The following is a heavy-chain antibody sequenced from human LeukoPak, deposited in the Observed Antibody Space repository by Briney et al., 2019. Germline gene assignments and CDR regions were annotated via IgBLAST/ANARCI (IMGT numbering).Heavy chain of an antibody. J-gene: IGHJ4*02. CDR1: GFTFSSYG. Sequence: QPGRSLRLSCAASGFTFSSYGMHWVRQAPGKGLERVAVISYDGSNKYYADSVKGRFTISRDNSKNTLYLQMNSLRAEDTVVHYCAKDLRPDGINDFDHWGQGTLVTVSS. CDR3: AKDLRPDGINDFDH. CDR2: ISYDGSNK. V-gene: IGHV3-30*18. D-gene: IGHD1-1*01.